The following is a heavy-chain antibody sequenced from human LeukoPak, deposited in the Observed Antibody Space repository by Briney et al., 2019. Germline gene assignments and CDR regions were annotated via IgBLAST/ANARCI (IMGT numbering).Heavy chain of an antibody. J-gene: IGHJ4*02. V-gene: IGHV3-74*01. CDR1: GFTFSSYW. CDR3: ASSIYGDFH. D-gene: IGHD4-17*01. Sequence: GGSLRLSCAASGFTFSSYWMHWVRQVPGKGLVWVARINPGGSSITYADSVKGRFTISRDNAKNTLYLQMNSLRAEDTAVYYCASSIYGDFHWGQGTLVTVSS. CDR2: INPGGSSI.